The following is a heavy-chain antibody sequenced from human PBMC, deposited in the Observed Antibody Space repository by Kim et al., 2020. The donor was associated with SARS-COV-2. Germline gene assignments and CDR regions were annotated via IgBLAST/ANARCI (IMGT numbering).Heavy chain of an antibody. CDR2: IIPIFGTA. J-gene: IGHJ1*01. Sequence: SVKVSCKASGGTFSSYAISWVRQAPGQGLEWMGGIIPIFGTANYAQKFQGRVTITADESTSTAYMELSSLRSEDTAVYYCARDRVSRCSGGSCYRGIEYFQHWGQGTLVTVSS. CDR3: ARDRVSRCSGGSCYRGIEYFQH. D-gene: IGHD2-15*01. V-gene: IGHV1-69*13. CDR1: GGTFSSYA.